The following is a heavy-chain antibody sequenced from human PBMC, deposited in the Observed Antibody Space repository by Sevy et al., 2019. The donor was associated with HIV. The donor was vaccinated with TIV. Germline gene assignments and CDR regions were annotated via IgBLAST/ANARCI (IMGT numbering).Heavy chain of an antibody. J-gene: IGHJ4*02. CDR2: IYYSGST. D-gene: IGHD2-21*02. Sequence: GTLSLTCTVSGGSINSGRYYWDWIRQPPGKGLEWIGTIYYSGSTHYNPSLKSRVAISVDASRNQFSLKVSSLTAADTAVYFCARQSSFVTAPDNWGQGTLVTVSS. CDR1: GGSINSGRYY. V-gene: IGHV4-39*01. CDR3: ARQSSFVTAPDN.